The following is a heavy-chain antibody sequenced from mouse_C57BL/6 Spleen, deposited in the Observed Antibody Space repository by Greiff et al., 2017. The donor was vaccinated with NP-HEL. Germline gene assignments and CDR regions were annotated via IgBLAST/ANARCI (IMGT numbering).Heavy chain of an antibody. Sequence: VQLQQPGAELVKPGASVKLSCKASGYTFTSYWMHWVKQRPGQGLEWIGMIHPNSGSTNYNEKFKSKATLTVDKSSSTAYMQLSSLTSEDSAVYYCARGLYDGYPYYFDYWGQGTTLTVSS. CDR3: ARGLYDGYPYYFDY. J-gene: IGHJ2*01. CDR1: GYTFTSYW. V-gene: IGHV1-64*01. CDR2: IHPNSGST. D-gene: IGHD2-3*01.